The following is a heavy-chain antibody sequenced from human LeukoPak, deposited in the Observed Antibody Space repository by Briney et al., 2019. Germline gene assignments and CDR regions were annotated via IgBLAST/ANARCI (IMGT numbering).Heavy chain of an antibody. D-gene: IGHD4-17*01. J-gene: IGHJ4*02. CDR2: ISSNGGST. Sequence: HSGGSLRLSCAASGFTFSSYAMHWVRQAPGKGLEYVSAISSNGGSTYYANSVKGRFTISRDNSKNTLYLQMNSLRAEDTAVYYCARGVYGDYDVFDYWGQGTLVTVSS. CDR3: ARGVYGDYDVFDY. V-gene: IGHV3-64*01. CDR1: GFTFSSYA.